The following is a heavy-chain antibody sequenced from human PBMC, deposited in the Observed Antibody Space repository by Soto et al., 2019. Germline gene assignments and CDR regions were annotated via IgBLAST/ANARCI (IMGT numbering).Heavy chain of an antibody. Sequence: EVQLVESGGGMVQPGGSLRLSCAASGFTFNTYSMNWVRQAPGKGLEWVSYISSGSRTIYYADSVKGRFTISRDNAENSLYLQMNSLRAEDTAGYYCALDEKQLDCFDYWGQGTLVTVSS. J-gene: IGHJ4*02. V-gene: IGHV3-48*01. CDR2: ISSGSRTI. D-gene: IGHD6-13*01. CDR1: GFTFNTYS. CDR3: ALDEKQLDCFDY.